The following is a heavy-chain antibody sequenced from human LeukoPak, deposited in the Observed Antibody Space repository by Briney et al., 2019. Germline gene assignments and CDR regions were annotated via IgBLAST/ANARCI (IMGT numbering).Heavy chain of an antibody. Sequence: GGSLRLSCAASGFTFSSYEMNWVRQAPGKGLEWVSYISSSSSTIYYADSVKGRFTISRDNAKNSLYLQMNSLRVEDTAVYYCAGGSGWLIDYWGQGTLVTVSS. CDR1: GFTFSSYE. D-gene: IGHD5-12*01. J-gene: IGHJ4*02. CDR3: AGGSGWLIDY. CDR2: ISSSSSTI. V-gene: IGHV3-48*01.